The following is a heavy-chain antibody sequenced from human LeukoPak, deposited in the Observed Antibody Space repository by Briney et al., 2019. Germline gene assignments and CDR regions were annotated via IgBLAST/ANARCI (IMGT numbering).Heavy chain of an antibody. J-gene: IGHJ6*03. CDR2: IKSKTDGGTT. CDR3: RGTGYYVVSNYYMDV. V-gene: IGHV3-15*01. CDR1: GFTFSHAW. Sequence: GGSLRLSCAASGFTFSHAWMSWVRQAPGKGLEWVGRIKSKTDGGTTDYAAPVKGRFTLSRDDSKNTLFLQMNSLKTEDTAVYYCRGTGYYVVSNYYMDVWGKGTTVTVSS. D-gene: IGHD3/OR15-3a*01.